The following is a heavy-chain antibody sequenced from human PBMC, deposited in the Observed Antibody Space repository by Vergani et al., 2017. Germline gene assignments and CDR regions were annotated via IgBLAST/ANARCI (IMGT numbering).Heavy chain of an antibody. Sequence: QVQLQESGPGLVKPSQTLSLTCSVSGDSLSSGVYYWNWIRQHPGKGLEWIGYIYSTGSTHHNPSLRRRINMSVDTSKNQFPLKLNSVTAADTAMYYCARMGGYDEGDAFRIGYFDAWGPGILVTVSS. D-gene: IGHD3-22*01. V-gene: IGHV4-31*03. CDR2: IYSTGST. J-gene: IGHJ4*02. CDR3: ARMGGYDEGDAFRIGYFDA. CDR1: GDSLSSGVYY.